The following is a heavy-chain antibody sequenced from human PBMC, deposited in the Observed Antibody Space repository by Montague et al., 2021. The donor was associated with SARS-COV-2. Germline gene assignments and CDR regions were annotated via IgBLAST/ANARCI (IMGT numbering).Heavy chain of an antibody. Sequence: TLSLTCTVSGGSISSGGYHWSWIRQHPGKGLEWIGYIYYSGCTYYNPSLMSRVTISVDTSKNQFSLKLSSVTAADTAVYYCARVEFDGGYDSVPLDVWGQGTTVTVSS. D-gene: IGHD5-12*01. CDR3: ARVEFDGGYDSVPLDV. J-gene: IGHJ6*02. V-gene: IGHV4-31*03. CDR1: GGSISSGGYH. CDR2: IYYSGCT.